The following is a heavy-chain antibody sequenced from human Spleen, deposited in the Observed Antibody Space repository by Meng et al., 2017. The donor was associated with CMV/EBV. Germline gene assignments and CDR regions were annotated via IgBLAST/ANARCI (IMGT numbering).Heavy chain of an antibody. Sequence: ESLKISCAASGFRFSDYYMTWIRQPPGKGLEWIGYIYYTGSTNYNPSLKSRVTISVDTSKNQFSLKLSSVTAADTAVYYCARGRDFGVVTPGYWGQGILVTVSS. CDR2: IYYTGST. J-gene: IGHJ4*02. CDR3: ARGRDFGVVTPGY. V-gene: IGHV4-59*01. D-gene: IGHD3-3*01. CDR1: GFRFSDYY.